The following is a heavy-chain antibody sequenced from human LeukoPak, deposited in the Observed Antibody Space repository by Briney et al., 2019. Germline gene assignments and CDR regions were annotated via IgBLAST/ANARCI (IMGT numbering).Heavy chain of an antibody. CDR3: ARGGDY. Sequence: ETLSLTCTVPGGSISSYYWSWIRQPPGKGLEWIGYISDRGSTNYNPSLKSRVTMSVDTSKNQFSLKLSSVTAADTAVYYCARGGDYWGQGTLVTVSS. V-gene: IGHV4-59*01. CDR2: ISDRGST. J-gene: IGHJ4*02. D-gene: IGHD5-12*01. CDR1: GGSISSYY.